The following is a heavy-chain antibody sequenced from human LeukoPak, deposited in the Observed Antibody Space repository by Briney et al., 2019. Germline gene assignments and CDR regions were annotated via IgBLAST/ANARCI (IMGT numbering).Heavy chain of an antibody. J-gene: IGHJ4*02. CDR2: INQGGSDK. D-gene: IGHD1-14*01. CDR1: GFTFSGHW. Sequence: GSLRLSCAASGFTFSGHWMSWVRQATGKGLEWVANINQGGSDKYYVDSVKGRFTISRDNANNLLYLQMNSLRGEDTAVYYCTRDRSRAEDDWGQGTLVTVSS. CDR3: TRDRSRAEDD. V-gene: IGHV3-7*01.